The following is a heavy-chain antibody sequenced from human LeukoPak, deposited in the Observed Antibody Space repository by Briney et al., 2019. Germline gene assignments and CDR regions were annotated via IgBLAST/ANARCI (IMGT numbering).Heavy chain of an antibody. J-gene: IGHJ4*02. CDR1: GGTFSSYA. Sequence: GASVKVSCKASGGTFSSYAISWVRQAPGQGLEWMGGIIPIFGTANYAQKFQGRVTITADKSTSTAYMELSSLRSEDTAVHYCATVVAGPFDYWGQGTLVTDSS. D-gene: IGHD6-19*01. CDR3: ATVVAGPFDY. V-gene: IGHV1-69*06. CDR2: IIPIFGTA.